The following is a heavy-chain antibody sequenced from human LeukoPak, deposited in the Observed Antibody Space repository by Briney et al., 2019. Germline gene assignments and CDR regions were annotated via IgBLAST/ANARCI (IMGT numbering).Heavy chain of an antibody. CDR2: ISSSSSYI. D-gene: IGHD2-2*01. V-gene: IGHV3-21*01. CDR1: GFTFSAYW. J-gene: IGHJ4*02. CDR3: ARGGPAAMGMSNFDY. Sequence: PGGSLRLSCAASGFTFSAYWMNWVRQAPGKGLEWVSSISSSSSYIYYADSIKGRFTISRDNAKNSLYLQVNSLRAEDTAVYYCARGGPAAMGMSNFDYWGQGTLVTVSS.